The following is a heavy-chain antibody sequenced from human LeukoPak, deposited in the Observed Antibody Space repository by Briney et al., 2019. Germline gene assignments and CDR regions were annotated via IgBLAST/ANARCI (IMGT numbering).Heavy chain of an antibody. D-gene: IGHD2-15*01. J-gene: IGHJ5*02. CDR3: TRVALCGGGSCGNWFDP. V-gene: IGHV4-4*02. CDR1: GGSISSSNW. CDR2: IYHSGST. Sequence: SSETLSLTCAVYGGSISSSNWWSWVRQPPGKGLEWIGEIYHSGSTNYNPSLKSRVTISVDKSKNQFSLKLSSVTAADTAVYYCTRVALCGGGSCGNWFDPWGQGTLITVSS.